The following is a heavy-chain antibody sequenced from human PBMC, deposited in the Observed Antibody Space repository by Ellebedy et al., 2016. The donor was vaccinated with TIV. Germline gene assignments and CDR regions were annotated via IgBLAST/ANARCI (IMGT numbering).Heavy chain of an antibody. D-gene: IGHD6-19*01. CDR2: IYYSGST. CDR3: AGTRIAVAGGSY. J-gene: IGHJ4*02. Sequence: SETLSLTCTVSGGSISSSSYYWGWIRQPPGKGLEWIGSIYYSGSTYYNPSLKSRVTISVDTSKNQFSLKLSPVTAADTAVYYCAGTRIAVAGGSYWGQGTLVTVSS. CDR1: GGSISSSSYY. V-gene: IGHV4-39*07.